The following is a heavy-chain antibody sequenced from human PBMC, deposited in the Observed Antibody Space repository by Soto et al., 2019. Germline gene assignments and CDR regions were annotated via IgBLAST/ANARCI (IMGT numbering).Heavy chain of an antibody. CDR1: GYTFTYYT. V-gene: IGHV1-3*05. CDR2: INAGDGNT. Sequence: QVQLVQSGAEEKKPGASVTVSCKASGYTFTYYTVHWVRQAPGQRLEWMGWINAGDGNTKYSPNFQGRVTITKDTSASTVYMELSSLRSEDTAVYFCTREYYDSSGYYPKFDYWGQGTLVTVSS. CDR3: TREYYDSSGYYPKFDY. J-gene: IGHJ4*02. D-gene: IGHD3-22*01.